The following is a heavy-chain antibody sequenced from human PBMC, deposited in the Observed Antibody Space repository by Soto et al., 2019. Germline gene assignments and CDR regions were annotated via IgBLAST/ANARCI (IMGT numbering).Heavy chain of an antibody. CDR2: ITGSGGGT. CDR3: AKRTLPAAGFDD. V-gene: IGHV3-23*01. CDR1: GFTFSNYA. Sequence: EVQLLESGGGLVQPGGSLRLSCAASGFTFSNYAMTWVRQAPGKGLEWVSVITGSGGGTYFVDSVKGRFTISRDNSNNTVYLQMNSLRAEDTAVYYCAKRTLPAAGFDDWGQGTLVTVSS. J-gene: IGHJ4*02. D-gene: IGHD6-13*01.